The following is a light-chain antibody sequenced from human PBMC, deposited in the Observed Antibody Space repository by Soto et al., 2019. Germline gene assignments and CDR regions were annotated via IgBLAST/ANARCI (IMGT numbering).Light chain of an antibody. CDR2: GAS. CDR3: QQYDRSPYT. V-gene: IGKV3-20*01. CDR1: QSVGTTY. Sequence: EMVLTQSPGTLSLSPGERATLSCRASQSVGTTYVAWYQQRPGQAPRLLIYGASSRATGIPDRFSGSGAGTDFTLTISRQEPEDFAVYYCQQYDRSPYTFGQGTKVEIQ. J-gene: IGKJ2*01.